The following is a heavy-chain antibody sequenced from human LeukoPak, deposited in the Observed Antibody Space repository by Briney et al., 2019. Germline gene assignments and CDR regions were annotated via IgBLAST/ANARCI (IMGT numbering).Heavy chain of an antibody. CDR1: GGTFSSYA. Sequence: SVKVSCKASGGTFSSYAISWVRQAPGQGLEWMGRIIPILGIANYAQKFKGRVTITADKSTSTAYMELSSLRSEDTAVYYCARGYCSGGSRYNNWFDPWGQGTLVTVSS. CDR3: ARGYCSGGSRYNNWFDP. D-gene: IGHD2-15*01. V-gene: IGHV1-69*04. J-gene: IGHJ5*02. CDR2: IIPILGIA.